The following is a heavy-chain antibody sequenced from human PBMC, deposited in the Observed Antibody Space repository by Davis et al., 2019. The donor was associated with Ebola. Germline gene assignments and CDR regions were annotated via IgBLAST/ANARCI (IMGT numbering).Heavy chain of an antibody. CDR1: GFTLRSYD. Sequence: GESPKISCAASGFTLRSYDMSWVRQAPGKGLEWVSAISGSGGSTYYADSVKGRFTISRDNSKNTLYLQMNSLRAEDTAVYYCARVNRHGDPDYWGQGTLVTVSS. CDR3: ARVNRHGDPDY. D-gene: IGHD4-17*01. CDR2: ISGSGGST. J-gene: IGHJ4*02. V-gene: IGHV3-23*01.